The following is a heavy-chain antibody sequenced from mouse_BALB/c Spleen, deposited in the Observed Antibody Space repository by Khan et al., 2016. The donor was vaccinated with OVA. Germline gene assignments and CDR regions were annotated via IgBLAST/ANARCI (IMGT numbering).Heavy chain of an antibody. D-gene: IGHD1-1*01. CDR2: INPYSYDN. CDR1: GYTFTSYV. CDR3: VRARYYYGSSYEGFAY. V-gene: IGHV1S136*01. Sequence: VQLKESGPKLVKPGASVKMSCKASGYTFTSYVMHWVKQKPGQGLEWIGYINPYSYDNKYNEKFKDKATLTSDKSSSTAYMELSSLTSEDSAVYDCVRARYYYGSSYEGFAYWGQGTLVTVSA. J-gene: IGHJ3*01.